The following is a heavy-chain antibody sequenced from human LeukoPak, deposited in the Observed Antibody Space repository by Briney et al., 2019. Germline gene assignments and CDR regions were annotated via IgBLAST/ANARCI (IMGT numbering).Heavy chain of an antibody. J-gene: IGHJ4*02. Sequence: GRSLRLSCAASGFTFSSYAMHWVRQAPGKGLEWVAVISYDGSNKYYADSVKGRFTISRDNSKNTLYLQMNSLRAEDTAVYYCARGRSELVGILAYYFDYWGQGTLVTVSS. V-gene: IGHV3-30*04. D-gene: IGHD1-26*01. CDR1: GFTFSSYA. CDR2: ISYDGSNK. CDR3: ARGRSELVGILAYYFDY.